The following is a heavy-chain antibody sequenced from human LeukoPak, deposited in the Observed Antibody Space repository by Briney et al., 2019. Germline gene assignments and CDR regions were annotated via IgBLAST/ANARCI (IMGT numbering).Heavy chain of an antibody. Sequence: PSETLSLTCTVSGGSVSGSYWSWIRQPPGKGLEWIAYMYNSGSTNYNPSLKSRVTISIDTSKNQFSLKLSSLTAADTAIYYCARGIESYGDYGYWGQGILVTVSS. D-gene: IGHD4-17*01. J-gene: IGHJ4*02. CDR2: MYNSGST. V-gene: IGHV4-59*02. CDR1: GGSVSGSY. CDR3: ARGIESYGDYGY.